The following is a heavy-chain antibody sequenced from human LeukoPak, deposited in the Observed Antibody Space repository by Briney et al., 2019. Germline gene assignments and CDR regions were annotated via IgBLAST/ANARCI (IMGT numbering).Heavy chain of an antibody. J-gene: IGHJ5*02. Sequence: SGPTLVKPTQTLTLTCTFSGFSLSTSGVGVGWIRQPPGKALEWLALIYWDDDKRYSPSLKSRLTITKDTSKNQVVLTMTNMDPVDTATYYCAHRLDYYGSGSYGGFDPWGQGTLVTVSS. CDR2: IYWDDDK. V-gene: IGHV2-5*02. CDR1: GFSLSTSGVG. CDR3: AHRLDYYGSGSYGGFDP. D-gene: IGHD3-10*01.